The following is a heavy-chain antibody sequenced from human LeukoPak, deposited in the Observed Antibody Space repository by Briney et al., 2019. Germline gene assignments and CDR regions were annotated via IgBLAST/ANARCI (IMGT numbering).Heavy chain of an antibody. CDR2: IYTSGST. CDR1: GGSISSGSYY. J-gene: IGHJ5*02. CDR3: ARQRGDYVWGSYRYTVFDP. Sequence: PSQTLSLTCTVSGGSISSGSYYWSWIRQPAGKGLEWIGRIYTSGSTNYNPSLKSRVTISVDTSKNQFSLKLSSVTAADTAVYYCARQRGDYVWGSYRYTVFDPWGQGTLVTVSS. V-gene: IGHV4-61*02. D-gene: IGHD3-16*02.